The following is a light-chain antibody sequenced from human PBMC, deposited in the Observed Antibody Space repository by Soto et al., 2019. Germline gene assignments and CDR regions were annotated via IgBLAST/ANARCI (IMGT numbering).Light chain of an antibody. J-gene: IGKJ3*01. Sequence: EIVLTQSPGTLSLSPGERATLSCRASQSVSSSYFAWYQQKPGQAPRLLIYGASSRATGIPDRFSGSGSGTEFTLTISRLEPEDFAVYYCQQYGSSPGFTFGPGTKVDIK. CDR1: QSVSSSY. V-gene: IGKV3-20*01. CDR3: QQYGSSPGFT. CDR2: GAS.